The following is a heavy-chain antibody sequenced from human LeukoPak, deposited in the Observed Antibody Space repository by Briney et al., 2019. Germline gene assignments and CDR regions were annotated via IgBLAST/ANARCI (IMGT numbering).Heavy chain of an antibody. D-gene: IGHD3-22*01. CDR1: GGTFSSYA. Sequence: SVKVSCKASGGTFSSYAISWVRQAPGQGLEWMGGIIPIFGTANYAQKFQGRVTITADESTSTAYMELSSLRSEDTTVYYCAREMEYYDSREFDPWGQGTLVTVSS. CDR2: IIPIFGTA. CDR3: AREMEYYDSREFDP. V-gene: IGHV1-69*13. J-gene: IGHJ5*02.